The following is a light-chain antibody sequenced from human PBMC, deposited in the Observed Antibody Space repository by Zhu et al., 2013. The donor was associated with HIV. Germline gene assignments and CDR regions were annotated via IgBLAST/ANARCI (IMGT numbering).Light chain of an antibody. V-gene: IGLV1-44*01. Sequence: QSVLTQPPSASGTPGQRVTISCSGTSSNIGNYNVYWYQQLPGRAPKLLIYSNDQRPSRVPDRFSGSKSGTSASLAISGLQSEDEADYYCAAWDGSLNVGVFGGGTKLTVL. J-gene: IGLJ3*02. CDR1: SSNIGNYN. CDR3: AAWDGSLNVGV. CDR2: SND.